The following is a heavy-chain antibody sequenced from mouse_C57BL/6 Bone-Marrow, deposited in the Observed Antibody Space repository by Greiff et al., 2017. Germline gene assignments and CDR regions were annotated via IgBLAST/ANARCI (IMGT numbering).Heavy chain of an antibody. CDR1: GYTFTSYW. D-gene: IGHD2-3*01. V-gene: IGHV1-53*01. CDR3: ASEGWLLLFAY. J-gene: IGHJ3*01. Sequence: QVQLQQPGTDLVKPGASVKLSCKASGYTFTSYWMTWVQQWPGPGLESIGNINSSIGGTNSHEKFKFMATLTVDKSSSTAYMQLSSLTSEDSAVYYCASEGWLLLFAYWGQGTLVTVSA. CDR2: INSSIGGT.